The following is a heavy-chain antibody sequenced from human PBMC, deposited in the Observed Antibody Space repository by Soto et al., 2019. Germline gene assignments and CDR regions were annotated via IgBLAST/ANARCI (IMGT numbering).Heavy chain of an antibody. J-gene: IGHJ6*02. CDR1: GYSLTNNY. V-gene: IGHV1-2*04. CDR3: ARAGVGATTLDYYYYYGMDV. Sequence: SVKVSCEECGYSLTNNYMQWVRQAPGQGLEWMGWINPNSGGTNYAQKFQGWVTMTRDTSISTAYMELSRLRSDDTAVYYCARAGVGATTLDYYYYYGMDVWGQGTTVTVLL. D-gene: IGHD1-26*01. CDR2: INPNSGGT.